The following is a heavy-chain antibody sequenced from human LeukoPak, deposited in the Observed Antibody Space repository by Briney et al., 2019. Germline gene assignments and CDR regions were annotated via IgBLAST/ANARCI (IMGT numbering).Heavy chain of an antibody. D-gene: IGHD5-12*01. V-gene: IGHV3-21*01. CDR3: ARGVYSDYHHGGHYFDL. J-gene: IGHJ4*02. CDR1: GFTFSNYS. CDR2: ISGTTTYI. Sequence: GGSLRLSCAASGFTFSNYSMNWVRQAPGKGLEWVSSISGTTTYINYADSVKGRFTISRDNAKDSLSLQMSSLRADDTGVYYCARGVYSDYHHGGHYFDLWGQGALVTVSS.